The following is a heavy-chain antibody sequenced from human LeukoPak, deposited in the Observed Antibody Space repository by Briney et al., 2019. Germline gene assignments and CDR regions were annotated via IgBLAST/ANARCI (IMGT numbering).Heavy chain of an antibody. V-gene: IGHV4-59*01. CDR1: GASISNYY. D-gene: IGHD6-19*01. J-gene: IGHJ4*02. CDR3: AAEGSSGFDY. Sequence: SETLSLTCTVSGASISNYYWSWIRQPPGKGLEWIGYIYYSGSTNYNPSLKSRVTIPVDTSKNQFSLRLSSVTAADTAVYYCAAEGSSGFDYWGQGTLVTVSS. CDR2: IYYSGST.